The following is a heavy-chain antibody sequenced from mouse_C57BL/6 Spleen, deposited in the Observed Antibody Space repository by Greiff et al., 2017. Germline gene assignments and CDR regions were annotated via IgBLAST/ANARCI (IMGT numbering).Heavy chain of an antibody. Sequence: QVQLQQSGAELAKPGASVKLSCKASGYTFTSYWMHWVKQRPGQGLEWIGYINPSSGYTKYNQKFKGKATLTADTSTSTAYMQLSSLTYEDSAVYYCARSLALSCWGQGTLVTVAA. CDR3: ARSLALSC. CDR2: INPSSGYT. V-gene: IGHV1-7*01. J-gene: IGHJ3*01. CDR1: GYTFTSYW. D-gene: IGHD6-2*01.